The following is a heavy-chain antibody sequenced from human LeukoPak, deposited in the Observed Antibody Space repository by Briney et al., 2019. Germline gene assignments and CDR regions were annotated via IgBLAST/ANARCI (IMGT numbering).Heavy chain of an antibody. Sequence: PGGSLRLSCAASGFTFDDYAMHWVRQAPGKGLEWVSGISWNSGSIGYADSVKGRFTISRDNAKNSLYLHMNSLRAEDTALYYCAKDISSSSNYWGQGTLVTVSS. CDR1: GFTFDDYA. D-gene: IGHD6-13*01. V-gene: IGHV3-9*01. CDR2: ISWNSGSI. CDR3: AKDISSSSNY. J-gene: IGHJ4*02.